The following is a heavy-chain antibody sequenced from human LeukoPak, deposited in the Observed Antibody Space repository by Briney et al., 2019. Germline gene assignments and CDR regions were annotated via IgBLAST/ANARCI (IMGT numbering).Heavy chain of an antibody. V-gene: IGHV3-30*04. CDR3: AKLQYSGYDLARGFDY. J-gene: IGHJ4*02. CDR1: GFTFSSYA. CDR2: ISYDGSNK. Sequence: PGGSLRLSCAASGFTFSSYAMHWVRQAPGRGLGWVAVISYDGSNKYYGDSVKGRFTISRDNSKSTLYLQMNSLRAENTAVDYCAKLQYSGYDLARGFDYWGQGTLVTVSS. D-gene: IGHD5-12*01.